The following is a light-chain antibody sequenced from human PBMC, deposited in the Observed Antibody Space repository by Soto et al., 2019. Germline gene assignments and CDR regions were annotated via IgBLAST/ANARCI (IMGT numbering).Light chain of an antibody. CDR1: QSINNRY. CDR3: QQFGSSPGFT. V-gene: IGKV3-20*01. CDR2: AAS. J-gene: IGKJ3*01. Sequence: EIVLTQSPGTLSLSPGERATLSCRASQSINNRYLAWYQQKPVQAPRLLIYAASSRATGILDRFSGSGSGTDFTLTISRLEPEDFAVYYCQQFGSSPGFTFGPGTKVDIK.